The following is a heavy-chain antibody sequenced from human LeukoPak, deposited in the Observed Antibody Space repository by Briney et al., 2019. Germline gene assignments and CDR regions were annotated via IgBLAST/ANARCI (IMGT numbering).Heavy chain of an antibody. D-gene: IGHD6-13*01. Sequence: ALVKVSCKASGYTFTGYYMHWVRQAPGQGLEWMGWINPNSGGTNYAQKFQGRVTMTRDTSISTAYMELSRLRSDDTAVYYCARSQGIAAAGRRFDPWGQGTLVTVSS. CDR3: ARSQGIAAAGRRFDP. J-gene: IGHJ5*02. V-gene: IGHV1-2*02. CDR1: GYTFTGYY. CDR2: INPNSGGT.